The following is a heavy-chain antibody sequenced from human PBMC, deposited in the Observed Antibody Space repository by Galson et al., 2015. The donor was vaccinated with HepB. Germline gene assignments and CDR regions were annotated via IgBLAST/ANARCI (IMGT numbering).Heavy chain of an antibody. J-gene: IGHJ3*02. CDR1: GYTLTELS. V-gene: IGHV1-24*01. CDR2: FDPEDGET. D-gene: IGHD1-20*01. CDR3: ATEWSITGTTHAFDI. Sequence: SVKVSCKVSGYTLTELSMHWVRQAPGKGLEWMGGFDPEDGETIYAQKFQGRVTMTEDTSTDTAYMEPSSLRSEDTAVYYCATEWSITGTTHAFDIWGQGTMVTVSS.